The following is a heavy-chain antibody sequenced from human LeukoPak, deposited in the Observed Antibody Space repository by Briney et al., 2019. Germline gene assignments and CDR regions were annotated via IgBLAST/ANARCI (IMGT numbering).Heavy chain of an antibody. J-gene: IGHJ4*02. CDR1: GFSLSTPEMC. CDR2: IDWDDDK. CDR3: ARMTPDSPSFDY. V-gene: IGHV2-70*17. Sequence: RKSGPALFKPTQTLTLTCTFSGFSLSTPEMCVTWIRQPPGKALEWLARIDWDDDKFYSPSLRTRLTISKDTPKNQVVLRMTNMDPVDTGTYYCARMTPDSPSFDYWGQGALITVSS. D-gene: IGHD2-15*01.